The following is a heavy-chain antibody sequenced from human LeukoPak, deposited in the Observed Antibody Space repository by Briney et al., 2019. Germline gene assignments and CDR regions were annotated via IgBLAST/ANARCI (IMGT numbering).Heavy chain of an antibody. CDR1: GYTFTNFA. D-gene: IGHD6-13*01. V-gene: IGHV1-18*01. Sequence: ASVKVSCKASGYTFTNFAISWVRQAPGQGLEWMGWISAYNGNTNYAQKLQGRVTMTTDTSTSTAYMELRSLRSDDTAVYYCAREPAGAAGLYWYFDLWGRGTLVTVSS. J-gene: IGHJ2*01. CDR3: AREPAGAAGLYWYFDL. CDR2: ISAYNGNT.